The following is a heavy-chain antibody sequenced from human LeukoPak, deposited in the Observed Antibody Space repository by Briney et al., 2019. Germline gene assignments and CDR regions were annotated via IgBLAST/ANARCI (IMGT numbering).Heavy chain of an antibody. CDR1: GGSISSGGYY. CDR2: IYHSGST. Sequence: SETLSLTCTVSGGSISSGGYYWSWIRQPPGKGLEWIGYIYHSGSTYYNPSLKSRVTISVDRSKNQFSLKLSSVTAADTAVYYCARVEDYDSSGYYLDYWGQGTLVTVSS. CDR3: ARVEDYDSSGYYLDY. J-gene: IGHJ4*02. D-gene: IGHD3-22*01. V-gene: IGHV4-30-2*01.